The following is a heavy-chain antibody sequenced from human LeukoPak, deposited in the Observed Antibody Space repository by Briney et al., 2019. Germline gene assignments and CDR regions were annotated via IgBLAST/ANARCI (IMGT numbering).Heavy chain of an antibody. CDR2: ISYDGSNK. J-gene: IGHJ4*02. D-gene: IGHD4-17*01. V-gene: IGHV3-30*14. Sequence: GGSLRLSCAASGFTFSSYAMHWVRQAPGKGLEWVAVISYDGSNKYYAASVKGRFTISRDNSKNTLYLQMNSLRAEDTAVYYCARDRYGDYFDYWGQGTRVAVSS. CDR1: GFTFSSYA. CDR3: ARDRYGDYFDY.